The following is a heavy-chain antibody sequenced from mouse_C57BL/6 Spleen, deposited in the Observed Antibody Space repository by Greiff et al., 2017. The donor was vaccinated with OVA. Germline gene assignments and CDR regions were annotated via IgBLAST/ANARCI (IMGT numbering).Heavy chain of an antibody. CDR1: GYTFTDYY. CDR3: ARGIPFITTVEGCAY. J-gene: IGHJ3*01. CDR2: INPYNGGT. V-gene: IGHV1-19*01. Sequence: VQLQQSGPVLVKPGASVKMSCKASGYTFTDYYMNWVKQSHGKSLEWIGVINPYNGGTSYNQKFKGKATLTVDKSSSTAYMELNSLTSEDSAVYYCARGIPFITTVEGCAYWGQGTLVTVSA. D-gene: IGHD1-1*01.